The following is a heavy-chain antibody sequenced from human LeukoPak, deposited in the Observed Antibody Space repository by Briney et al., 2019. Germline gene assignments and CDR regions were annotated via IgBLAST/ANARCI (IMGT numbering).Heavy chain of an antibody. Sequence: PGGSLRLSCVASGFTFTNYWMHWVRQAPGKGLVWVARMNSDGSSTSYADSVKGRFSISRDNAKKTLYLQMNSLRAEDTAVYYCARGPDYGGPLRGQGTLVTVSP. CDR2: MNSDGSST. CDR3: ARGPDYGGPL. D-gene: IGHD4-23*01. J-gene: IGHJ4*02. CDR1: GFTFTNYW. V-gene: IGHV3-74*01.